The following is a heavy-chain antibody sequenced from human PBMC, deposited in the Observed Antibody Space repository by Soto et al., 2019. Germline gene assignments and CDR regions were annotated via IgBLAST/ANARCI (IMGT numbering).Heavy chain of an antibody. J-gene: IGHJ4*02. CDR3: GFSEGRGRNYFGF. CDR1: GGSISSGDYY. CDR2: IYYSRST. D-gene: IGHD3-10*01. Sequence: QVQLQESGPGLVKPSQTLSLTCTVSGGSISSGDYYWSWIRQPPGKGLEWIGYIYYSRSTYYNPSLKSSVNLSVDPSKNQFSLKLSSVAAADTAVDYCGFSEGRGRNYFGFWGQGTLGNVSS. V-gene: IGHV4-30-4*01.